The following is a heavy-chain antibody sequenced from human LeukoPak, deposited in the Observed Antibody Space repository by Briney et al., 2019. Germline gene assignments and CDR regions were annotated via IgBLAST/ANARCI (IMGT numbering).Heavy chain of an antibody. Sequence: SETLSLTCAVYGGSFSGYYWSWLRQPPGKGLEWVGEINHSGSTNYNPSLKSRVTISVDTSKNQFSLKLSSVTAADTAVYYCARYEDSSGYYYYWGQGTLVTVSS. J-gene: IGHJ4*02. V-gene: IGHV4-34*01. D-gene: IGHD3-22*01. CDR1: GGSFSGYY. CDR2: INHSGST. CDR3: ARYEDSSGYYYY.